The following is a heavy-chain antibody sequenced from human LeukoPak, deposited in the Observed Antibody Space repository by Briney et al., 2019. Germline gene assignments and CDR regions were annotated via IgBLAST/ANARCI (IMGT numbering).Heavy chain of an antibody. CDR2: INHSGST. CDR3: ARDRVSSGWYLFDY. Sequence: PSETLSLTCAVYGGSFSGYYWSWIRQPPGKGLEWIGEINHSGSTNYNPSLKSRVTISVDTSKNQFSLKLSSVTAADTAVYYCARDRVSSGWYLFDYWGQGTLVTVSS. V-gene: IGHV4-34*01. J-gene: IGHJ4*02. CDR1: GGSFSGYY. D-gene: IGHD6-19*01.